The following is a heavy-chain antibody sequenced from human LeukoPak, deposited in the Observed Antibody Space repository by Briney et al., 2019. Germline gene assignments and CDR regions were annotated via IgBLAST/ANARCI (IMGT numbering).Heavy chain of an antibody. D-gene: IGHD6-6*01. CDR1: GFTSSSYG. V-gene: IGHV3-48*01. Sequence: PGGSLRLSCVGSGFTSSSYGMNWVRQAPGKGLGWVSYISSSGSAIHYANSVKGRFTISRDNAKNSLFLQMNSLRADDTAVYYCAREYITSSGRASDIWGQGTMVTVSS. CDR3: AREYITSSGRASDI. J-gene: IGHJ3*02. CDR2: ISSSGSAI.